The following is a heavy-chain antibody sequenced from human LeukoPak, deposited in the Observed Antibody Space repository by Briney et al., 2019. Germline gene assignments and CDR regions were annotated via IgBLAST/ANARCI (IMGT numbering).Heavy chain of an antibody. D-gene: IGHD5-24*01. V-gene: IGHV3-74*01. Sequence: PTGGSLRLSCAASGFTFSNYWMHWVRQGLGKGLVWVSRINSDGSSTSYADSVKGRFTVSRDNSKSTVYLQMNSLRPEDTAVYYCARPSPPGDGYNPCDYWGPGALVIVSS. CDR2: INSDGSST. CDR3: ARPSPPGDGYNPCDY. CDR1: GFTFSNYW. J-gene: IGHJ4*02.